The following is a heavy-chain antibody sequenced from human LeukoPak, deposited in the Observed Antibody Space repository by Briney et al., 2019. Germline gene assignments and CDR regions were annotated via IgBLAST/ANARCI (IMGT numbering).Heavy chain of an antibody. CDR3: ARESGYSYGLAGFFDY. CDR1: GFTVTSNY. J-gene: IGHJ4*02. Sequence: GGSLRLSCAASGFTVTSNYMSWVRQAPGKGLEWVSVIYGDGGIHYADSVKGRFTISRDDSKNTLYLQMNSLRAEDTAVYYCARESGYSYGLAGFFDYGGQGTLVTVSS. CDR2: IYGDGGI. V-gene: IGHV3-53*01. D-gene: IGHD5-18*01.